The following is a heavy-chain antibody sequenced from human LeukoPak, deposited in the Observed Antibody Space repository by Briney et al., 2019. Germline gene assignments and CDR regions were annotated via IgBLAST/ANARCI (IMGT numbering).Heavy chain of an antibody. CDR3: AREYCSSTSCLYDY. D-gene: IGHD2-2*01. V-gene: IGHV3-48*01. CDR1: GFTFSSYS. Sequence: PGGSLRLSCAASGFTFSSYSMNWVRQAPGKGLEWVSYISSSRSTIYYADSVKGRFTISRDNAKNSLYLQMNSLRAEDTAVYYCAREYCSSTSCLYDYWGQGTLVTVSP. CDR2: ISSSRSTI. J-gene: IGHJ4*02.